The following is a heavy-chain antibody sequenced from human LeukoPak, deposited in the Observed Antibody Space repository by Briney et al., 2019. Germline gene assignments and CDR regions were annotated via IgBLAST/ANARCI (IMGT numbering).Heavy chain of an antibody. J-gene: IGHJ4*02. Sequence: QTLSLTCAISGDSVSSNSAAWNWIRQSPSRGLEWLGRTYYRSKWYNDYAVSVKSRITINPDTSKNQFSLQLNSVTPEDTAVYYCARESTDYYDSSGYYAPLDYWGQGTLVTVSS. CDR1: GDSVSSNSAA. D-gene: IGHD3-22*01. CDR2: TYYRSKWYN. CDR3: ARESTDYYDSSGYYAPLDY. V-gene: IGHV6-1*01.